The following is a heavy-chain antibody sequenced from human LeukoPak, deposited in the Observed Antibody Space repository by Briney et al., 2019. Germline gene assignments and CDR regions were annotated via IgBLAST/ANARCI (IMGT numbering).Heavy chain of an antibody. Sequence: GGSLRLSCAASGFTFSSYAMTWVRQAPGKGLEWVSVIGYSGGDIQYADSVKGRFTISRDNSENTLYLQMNSLRVEDTAVYYCAKYAPPTTVVTRFFDYWGQGTLVTVSS. CDR2: IGYSGGDI. CDR1: GFTFSSYA. CDR3: AKYAPPTTVVTRFFDY. D-gene: IGHD4-23*01. J-gene: IGHJ4*02. V-gene: IGHV3-23*01.